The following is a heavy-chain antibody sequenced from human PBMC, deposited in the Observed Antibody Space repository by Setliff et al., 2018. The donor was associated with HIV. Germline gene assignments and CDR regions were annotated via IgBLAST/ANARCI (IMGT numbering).Heavy chain of an antibody. CDR2: IYYSGSA. J-gene: IGHJ2*01. CDR1: GGSISSYY. V-gene: IGHV4-59*01. Sequence: SETLSLTCTVSGGSISSYYWSWIRQPPGKGLEWIGYIYYSGSANYNPSLKSRVTISVDTSKNQFSLKLSSVTAADTAVYYCAGGVGEYYNFWSGYPAWYFDLWGRGTLVTVSS. CDR3: AGGVGEYYNFWSGYPAWYFDL. D-gene: IGHD3-3*01.